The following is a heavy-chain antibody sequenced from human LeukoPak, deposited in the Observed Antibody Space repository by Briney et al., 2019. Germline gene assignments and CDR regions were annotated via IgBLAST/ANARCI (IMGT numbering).Heavy chain of an antibody. CDR1: GSTFSSYA. V-gene: IGHV3-23*01. CDR2: ISGSGGST. J-gene: IGHJ4*02. D-gene: IGHD1-1*01. CDR3: AKDPLVQLERAGARFFDY. Sequence: GGSLRLSCAASGSTFSSYAMSWVRQAPGKGLEWVSAISGSGGSTYYADSVKGRFTISRDNSKNTLYLQMNSLRAEDTAVYYCAKDPLVQLERAGARFFDYWGQGTLVTVSS.